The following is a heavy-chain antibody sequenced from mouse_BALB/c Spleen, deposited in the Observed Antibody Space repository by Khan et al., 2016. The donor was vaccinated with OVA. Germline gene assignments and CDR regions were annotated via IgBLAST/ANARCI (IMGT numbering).Heavy chain of an antibody. D-gene: IGHD3-2*02. CDR2: IYPGTDNT. J-gene: IGHJ2*01. Sequence: QVRLQQSGAELVRPGASVKLSCKTSGYIFTSYWIHWVKQRSGQGLEWIARIYPGTDNTFYNERLKDKATLTADKSSSTAYMQLSSLKSEDSAVYFCAREEALYYFDYWGQGTTLTVSS. CDR3: AREEALYYFDY. V-gene: IGHV1S132*01. CDR1: GYIFTSYW.